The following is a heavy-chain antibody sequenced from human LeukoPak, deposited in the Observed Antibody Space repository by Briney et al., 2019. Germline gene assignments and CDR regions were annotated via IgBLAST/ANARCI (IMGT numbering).Heavy chain of an antibody. CDR1: GYSFTSYW. CDR2: IDPSDSYT. D-gene: IGHD3-16*01. Sequence: SGESLQISCKGSGYSFTSYWISWVRQLPGKGLEWMGRIDPSDSYTNYSPSFQGHVTISVDKSFSSAYLQWSSLKASDTAMYYCARDDYVWGRVHWGQGTLVTVSS. J-gene: IGHJ4*02. V-gene: IGHV5-10-1*01. CDR3: ARDDYVWGRVH.